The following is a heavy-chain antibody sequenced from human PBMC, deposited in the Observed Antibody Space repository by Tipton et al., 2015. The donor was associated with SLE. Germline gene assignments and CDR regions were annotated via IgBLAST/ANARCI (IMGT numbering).Heavy chain of an antibody. CDR3: ARDKRDYFDSGSYYNPFDY. J-gene: IGHJ4*02. V-gene: IGHV4-34*09. CDR1: GGSFSGYY. CDR2: IYQSGTT. D-gene: IGHD3-10*01. Sequence: LRLSCAVYGGSFSGYYWGWIRQPPGKGLEWIGSIYQSGTTYYNPSLKSRVTISVDTSKNQFSLKLSSVTAADTAVYYCARDKRDYFDSGSYYNPFDYWGQGTLVTVSS.